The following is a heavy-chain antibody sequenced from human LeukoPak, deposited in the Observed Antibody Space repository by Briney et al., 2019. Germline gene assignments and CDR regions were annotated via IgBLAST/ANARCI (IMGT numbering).Heavy chain of an antibody. V-gene: IGHV1-3*01. CDR1: GYTFSNYA. CDR3: ARESYGGYQFDI. J-gene: IGHJ3*02. CDR2: INAGDGDT. D-gene: IGHD4-23*01. Sequence: ASVKVSCKASGYTFSNYAVHWVRQAPGQRLEWMRRINAGDGDTNYSQKFQGRVTITRDTSASTAHMELSSLRSEDTALYYCARESYGGYQFDIWGQGTVVTVSS.